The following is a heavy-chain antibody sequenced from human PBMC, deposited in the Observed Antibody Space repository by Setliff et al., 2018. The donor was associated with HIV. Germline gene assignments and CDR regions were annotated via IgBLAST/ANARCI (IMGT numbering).Heavy chain of an antibody. CDR3: ARVAKYSGPGEFDY. Sequence: PSETLSLTCTVSGGSIGSTDYYWGWIRQPPGKGLEWIGTIDYSGNTYYNPSLKSRVTISVDTSKNQFSLKLSSVTAADTAVYYCARVAKYSGPGEFDYWGQGTLVTVSS. CDR2: IDYSGNT. V-gene: IGHV4-39*07. CDR1: GGSIGSTDYY. D-gene: IGHD5-18*01. J-gene: IGHJ4*02.